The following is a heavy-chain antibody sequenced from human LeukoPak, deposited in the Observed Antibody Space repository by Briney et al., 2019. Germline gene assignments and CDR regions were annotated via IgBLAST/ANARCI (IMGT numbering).Heavy chain of an antibody. CDR1: GFTFSSYW. Sequence: GGSLRLSCAASGFTFSSYWMSWVRQAPGKGLEWVANIKQDGSEKYYVDSVKGRFTISRDNAKNSLYLQMNSLRAEDTAVYYCARSIGGGYNWFDPWGQGTLVTVSS. CDR3: ARSIGGGYNWFDP. J-gene: IGHJ5*02. CDR2: IKQDGSEK. D-gene: IGHD1-26*01. V-gene: IGHV3-7*01.